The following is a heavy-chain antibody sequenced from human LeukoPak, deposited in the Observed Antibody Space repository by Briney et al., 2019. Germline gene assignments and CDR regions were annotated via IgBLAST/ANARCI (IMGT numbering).Heavy chain of an antibody. CDR3: ARLYYDFWSGYQRAGRYNWFDP. D-gene: IGHD3-3*01. CDR1: GGSISSYY. J-gene: IGHJ5*02. CDR2: IYYSGST. V-gene: IGHV4-59*12. Sequence: TSETLSLTCTVSGGSISSYYWSWIRQPPGKGLEWIGYIYYSGSTNYNPSLKSRVTISVDTSKNQFSLKLSSVTAADTAVYYCARLYYDFWSGYQRAGRYNWFDPWGQGTLVTVSS.